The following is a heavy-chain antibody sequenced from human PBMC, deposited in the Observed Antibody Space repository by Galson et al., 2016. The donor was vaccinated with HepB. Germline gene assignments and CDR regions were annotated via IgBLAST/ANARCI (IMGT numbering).Heavy chain of an antibody. CDR1: GFTFVDYA. V-gene: IGHV3-49*03. Sequence: SLRLSCAASGFTFVDYAMGWCRQAPGKGLEWIGYIGGKTYGVTIRYAASVKGRFTISRDDSKNIAYLQMDSLNAEDTAIYYCVADHSGFDALDFWGQGTLVTVSS. CDR2: IGGKTYGVTI. D-gene: IGHD5-12*01. J-gene: IGHJ4*02. CDR3: VADHSGFDALDF.